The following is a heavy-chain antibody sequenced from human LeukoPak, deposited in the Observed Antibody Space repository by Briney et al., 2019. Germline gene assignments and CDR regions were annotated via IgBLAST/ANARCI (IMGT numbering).Heavy chain of an antibody. D-gene: IGHD3-10*01. CDR1: GGSISSYY. CDR2: IYTSGST. Sequence: PSETLSLTCTVSGGSISSYYWSWIRQPAGKGLEWIGRIYTSGSTNYNPSLKSRVTMLVDTSKNQFSLKLSSVTAADTAVYYCARGGYYGSGNDFRFDPWGQGTLVTVSS. CDR3: ARGGYYGSGNDFRFDP. J-gene: IGHJ5*02. V-gene: IGHV4-4*07.